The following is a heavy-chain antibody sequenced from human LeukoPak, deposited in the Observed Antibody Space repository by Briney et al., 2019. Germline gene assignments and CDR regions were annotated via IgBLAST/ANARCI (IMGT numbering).Heavy chain of an antibody. CDR3: ARHRAYSSSSPFDY. CDR1: GGSISSLY. CDR2: IYYTGST. V-gene: IGHV4-59*08. J-gene: IGHJ4*02. Sequence: SETLSLTCSVSGGSISSLYWSWIRQPPGKGLEWIGYIYYTGSTNYNPSLKSRVTMFVDMSKNQLSLRLSSVTAADTAVYYCARHRAYSSSSPFDYWGQGTLVTVSS. D-gene: IGHD6-6*01.